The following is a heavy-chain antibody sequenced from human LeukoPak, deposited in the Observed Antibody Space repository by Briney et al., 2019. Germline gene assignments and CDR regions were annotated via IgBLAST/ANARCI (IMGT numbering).Heavy chain of an antibody. CDR3: ASLPVTVVAQGNY. D-gene: IGHD2-15*01. V-gene: IGHV3-21*01. Sequence: GGSLRLSCAASGFTFSSYSMNWVRQAPGKGLEWVSSISSSSSYIYYAGSVKGRFTISRDNAKNSLYLQMNSLRAEDTAVYYCASLPVTVVAQGNYWGQGTLVTVSS. J-gene: IGHJ4*02. CDR1: GFTFSSYS. CDR2: ISSSSSYI.